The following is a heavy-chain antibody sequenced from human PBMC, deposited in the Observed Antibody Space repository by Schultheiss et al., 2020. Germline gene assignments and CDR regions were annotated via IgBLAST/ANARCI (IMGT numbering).Heavy chain of an antibody. CDR1: GFTFSSYW. V-gene: IGHV3-64*04. J-gene: IGHJ6*02. D-gene: IGHD4-17*01. CDR3: ARDVIMTTVTSYYGMDV. CDR2: ISSNGGST. Sequence: GGSLRLSCAASGFTFSSYWMSWVRQAPGKGLEYVSAISSNGGSTYYADSVKGRFTISRDNSKNTLYLQMNSLRAEDTAVYYCARDVIMTTVTSYYGMDVWGQGTTVTVSS.